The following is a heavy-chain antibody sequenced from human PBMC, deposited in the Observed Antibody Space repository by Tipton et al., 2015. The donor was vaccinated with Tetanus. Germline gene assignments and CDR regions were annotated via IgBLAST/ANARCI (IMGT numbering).Heavy chain of an antibody. J-gene: IGHJ6*02. CDR3: ARESGGWHYDYYYGMDV. D-gene: IGHD6-19*01. V-gene: IGHV3-30*03. CDR2: ISYDGSNK. CDR1: GFTFSSYS. Sequence: SLRLSCAASGFTFSSYSMNWVRQAPGKGLEWVAVISYDGSNKYYADSVKGRFTISRDNSKNTLYLQMNSLRAEDTAVYYCARESGGWHYDYYYGMDVWGQGTTVTVSS.